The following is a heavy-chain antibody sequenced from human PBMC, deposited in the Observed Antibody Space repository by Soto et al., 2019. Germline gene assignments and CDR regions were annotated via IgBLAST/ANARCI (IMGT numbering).Heavy chain of an antibody. CDR3: AGDSISSGGGWPNWFDP. CDR2: IIPIFGTA. J-gene: IGHJ5*02. V-gene: IGHV1-69*01. D-gene: IGHD6-19*01. CDR1: GGTFSSYA. Sequence: QVQLVQSGAEVKKPGSSVKVSCKASGGTFSSYAISWVRQAPGQGLEWMGGIIPIFGTANYAQKFQGRVRITADESAISGYMELSSLRAEDPAVYYCAGDSISSGGGWPNWFDPWGQGTLVTVSS.